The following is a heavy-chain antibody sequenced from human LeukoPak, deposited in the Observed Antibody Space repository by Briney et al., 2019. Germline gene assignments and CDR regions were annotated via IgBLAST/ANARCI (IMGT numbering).Heavy chain of an antibody. CDR2: INHSGST. Sequence: PSETLSLTCAVYGGSFSGYYWSLIRQPPGKGLEWIGEINHSGSTNYNPSLKSRVTISVDASKNQFSLKLSSVTAADTAVYYCARGRGDAGTGYWGQGTLVTVSS. J-gene: IGHJ4*02. CDR1: GGSFSGYY. V-gene: IGHV4-34*01. D-gene: IGHD6-13*01. CDR3: ARGRGDAGTGY.